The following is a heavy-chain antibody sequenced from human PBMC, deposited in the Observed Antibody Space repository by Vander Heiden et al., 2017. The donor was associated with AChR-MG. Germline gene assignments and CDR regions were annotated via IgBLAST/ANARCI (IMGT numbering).Heavy chain of an antibody. V-gene: IGHV3-48*02. CDR1: GFTFSSYS. J-gene: IGHJ6*02. CDR3: ARDCSGYDFGCGPHYYGMDV. Sequence: EVQLVESGGGLVKPGGSLRLSCAASGFTFSSYSMNWVRQAPGKGLEWVSYISSSSSTIYYADSVKGRFTISRDNAKNSLYLQMNSLRDEDTAVYYCARDCSGYDFGCGPHYYGMDVWGQGTTVTVSS. CDR2: ISSSSSTI. D-gene: IGHD5-12*01.